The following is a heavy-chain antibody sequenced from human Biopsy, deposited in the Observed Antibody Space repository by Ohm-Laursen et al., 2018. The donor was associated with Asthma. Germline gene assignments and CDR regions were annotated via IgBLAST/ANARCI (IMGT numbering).Heavy chain of an antibody. CDR2: IMTVFGTT. D-gene: IGHD6-19*01. J-gene: IGHJ6*02. CDR1: GGSFSNFA. Sequence: ASVKVSCKASGGSFSNFAFSWVRQAPGQGLEWLGGIMTVFGTTNYAQKFQGRVTITADESTSTAYMEVTSLRSEDTAIYYCARCQVGYSSGWSLLLKKIYYPGMDVWGQGTAVTVSS. CDR3: ARCQVGYSSGWSLLLKKIYYPGMDV. V-gene: IGHV1-69*13.